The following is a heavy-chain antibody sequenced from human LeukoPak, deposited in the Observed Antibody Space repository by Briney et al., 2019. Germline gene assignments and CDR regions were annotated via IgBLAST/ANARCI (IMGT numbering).Heavy chain of an antibody. CDR2: INPSGGST. D-gene: IGHD6-6*01. CDR1: GYTFTSYY. CDR3: ARAGEYSSSSGRFDY. V-gene: IGHV1-46*01. J-gene: IGHJ4*02. Sequence: ASVKVSCKASGYTFTSYYMHWVRQAPGQGLEWMGIINPSGGSTSYAQKFQGRVTMTRDTSTSTVYMELRSLRSDDTAVYYCARAGEYSSSSGRFDYWGQGTLVTVSS.